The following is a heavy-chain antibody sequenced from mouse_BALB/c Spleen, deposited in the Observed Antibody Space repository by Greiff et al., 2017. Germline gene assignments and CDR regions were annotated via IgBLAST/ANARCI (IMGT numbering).Heavy chain of an antibody. CDR2: ISSGGSYT. J-gene: IGHJ4*01. D-gene: IGHD2-1*01. V-gene: IGHV5-6*01. CDR3: ARQYGNYGDYAMDY. CDR1: GFTFSSYG. Sequence: EVHLVESGGDLVKPGGSLKLSCAASGFTFSSYGMSWVRQTPDKRLEWVATISSGGSYTYYPDSVKGRFTISRDNAKNTLYLQMSSLKSEDTAMYYCARQYGNYGDYAMDYWGQGTSVTVSS.